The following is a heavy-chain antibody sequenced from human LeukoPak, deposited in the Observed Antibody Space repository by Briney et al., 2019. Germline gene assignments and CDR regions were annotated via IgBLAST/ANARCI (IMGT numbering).Heavy chain of an antibody. CDR1: DGSISSYY. D-gene: IGHD3-16*02. CDR2: IYYSGST. J-gene: IGHJ4*02. CDR3: VGSPYVWGSYRYDY. V-gene: IGHV4-59*01. Sequence: SETLSLTCTVSDGSISSYYWGWIRRPPGKGLEWIGYIYYSGSTNYNPSLKSRVTISVDTSKNQFSLKLSSVTAADTAVYYCVGSPYVWGSYRYDYWGQGTLVTVSS.